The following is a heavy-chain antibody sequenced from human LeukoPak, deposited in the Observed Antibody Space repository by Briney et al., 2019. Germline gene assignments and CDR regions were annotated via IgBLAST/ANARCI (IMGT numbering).Heavy chain of an antibody. CDR3: ARQRSYPDYFDC. D-gene: IGHD1-26*01. CDR1: GYSFTSYW. CDR2: MYPGDSDT. Sequence: GESLKISCKGSGYSFTSYWIGWVRQRPGKGLEWMGIMYPGDSDTRYSPSFQGQVTISADKSISTAYLQWSSLKASDTAMYHCARQRSYPDYFDCWDQGTLVTVSS. J-gene: IGHJ4*02. V-gene: IGHV5-51*01.